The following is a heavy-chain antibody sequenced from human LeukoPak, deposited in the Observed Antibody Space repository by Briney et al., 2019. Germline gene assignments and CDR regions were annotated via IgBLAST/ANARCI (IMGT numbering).Heavy chain of an antibody. CDR2: IIPIFGTA. CDR3: AGGTTQGYYYYMDV. D-gene: IGHD1-7*01. V-gene: IGHV1-69*05. Sequence: ASVKVSCKASGGTFSSYAISWVRQAPGQGLEWMGGIIPIFGTANYAQKFQGRVTITTDESTSTAYMELSSLRSEDTAVYYCAGGTTQGYYYYMDVWGKGTTVTVSS. J-gene: IGHJ6*03. CDR1: GGTFSSYA.